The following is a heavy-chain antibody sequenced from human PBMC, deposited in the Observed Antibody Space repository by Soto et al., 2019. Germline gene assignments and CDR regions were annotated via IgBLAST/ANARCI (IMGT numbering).Heavy chain of an antibody. CDR2: INPNSGGT. V-gene: IGHV1-2*02. Sequence: ASVKVSCKASGYTFTGYYMHWVRQAPGQGLEWTGWINPNSGGTNYAQKFQGRVTMTRDTSISTAYMELSRLRSDDTAVYYCARLTAYSSGWLEPFDYWGQGTLVTVS. CDR1: GYTFTGYY. CDR3: ARLTAYSSGWLEPFDY. D-gene: IGHD6-19*01. J-gene: IGHJ4*02.